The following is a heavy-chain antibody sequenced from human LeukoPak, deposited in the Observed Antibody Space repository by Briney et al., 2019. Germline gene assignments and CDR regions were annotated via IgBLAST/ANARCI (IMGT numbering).Heavy chain of an antibody. CDR1: GYTFTSYG. D-gene: IGHD6-13*01. J-gene: IGHJ5*02. CDR3: ARPARYSSSWYWGGFDP. Sequence: GASVKVSCKASGYTFTSYGISWVRQAPGQGLEWMGWMNPNSGNTGYAQKFQGRVTITRNTSISTAYMELSSLRSEDTAVYYCARPARYSSSWYWGGFDPWGQGTLVTVSS. CDR2: MNPNSGNT. V-gene: IGHV1-8*03.